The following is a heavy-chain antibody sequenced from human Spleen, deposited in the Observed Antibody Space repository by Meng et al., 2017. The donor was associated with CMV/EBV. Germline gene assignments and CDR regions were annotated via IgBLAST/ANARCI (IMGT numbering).Heavy chain of an antibody. V-gene: IGHV4-34*01. CDR2: INHSGST. Sequence: QPPPGGTGLLSPSGTLSPHCAVYGGSFSGYYGSWSRQPPGKGLEWIGEINHSGSTNYNPSLKSRVTISVDTSKNQFSLKLSSVTAADTAVYYCARWYDYVWGSYRSSATSGFGYWGQGTLVTVSS. CDR3: ARWYDYVWGSYRSSATSGFGY. CDR1: GGSFSGYY. J-gene: IGHJ4*02. D-gene: IGHD3-16*02.